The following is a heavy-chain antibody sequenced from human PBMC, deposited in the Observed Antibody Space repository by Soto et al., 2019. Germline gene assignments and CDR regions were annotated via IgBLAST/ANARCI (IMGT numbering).Heavy chain of an antibody. Sequence: SETLSLTCTVSGGSISSYYWSWIRQPPGKGLEWIGYIYYSGSTNYNPSLKSRVNISVDTSKNQFSLKLSSVTAADTAMYYCARHGSGKDAFDIWGQGTMVTVSS. D-gene: IGHD3-10*01. V-gene: IGHV4-59*08. CDR1: GGSISSYY. J-gene: IGHJ3*02. CDR2: IYYSGST. CDR3: ARHGSGKDAFDI.